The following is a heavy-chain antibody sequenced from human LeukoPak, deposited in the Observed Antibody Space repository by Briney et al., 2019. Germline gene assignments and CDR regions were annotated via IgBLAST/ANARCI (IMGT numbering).Heavy chain of an antibody. CDR1: GYTLTEFS. V-gene: IGHV1-2*02. CDR3: ARDLDYAFDI. Sequence: VASVKVSCKVSGYTLTEFSMHWVRQAPGQGLEWMGWINPNSGGTNYAQKFQGRVTMTRDTCISTAYMELSRLRSDDTAVYYCARDLDYAFDIWGQGTMVTVSS. CDR2: INPNSGGT. J-gene: IGHJ3*02. D-gene: IGHD3/OR15-3a*01.